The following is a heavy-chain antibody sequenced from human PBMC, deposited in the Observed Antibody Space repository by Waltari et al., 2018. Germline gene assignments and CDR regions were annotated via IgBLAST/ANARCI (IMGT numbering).Heavy chain of an antibody. V-gene: IGHV4-38-2*01. CDR2: IYHRGST. Sequence: QVQLQESGPGLVKPSETLSLNCAVSGYSISSGYYWGWIRQPPGKGLEWIGSIYHRGSTYYNPSLKSRVTISVDTSKNHFSLKLSSVTAADTAVYYCASLVWNALDYWGQGTLVTVSS. D-gene: IGHD1-1*01. CDR1: GYSISSGYY. CDR3: ASLVWNALDY. J-gene: IGHJ4*02.